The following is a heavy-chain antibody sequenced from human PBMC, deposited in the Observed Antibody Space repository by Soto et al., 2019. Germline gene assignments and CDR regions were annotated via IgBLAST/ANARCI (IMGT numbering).Heavy chain of an antibody. CDR1: RLPFSSYG. V-gene: IGHV3-33*01. D-gene: IGHD3-10*01. Sequence: GGSLRLSCAASRLPFSSYGMHWVRQAPGKGLEWVAVIWYDGSNKYYADSVKGRFTISRDNSKNTLYLQMNSLGAEDTAVYSCARDLRQLDYYYYGMDVWGQGTTVTVSS. J-gene: IGHJ6*02. CDR2: IWYDGSNK. CDR3: ARDLRQLDYYYYGMDV.